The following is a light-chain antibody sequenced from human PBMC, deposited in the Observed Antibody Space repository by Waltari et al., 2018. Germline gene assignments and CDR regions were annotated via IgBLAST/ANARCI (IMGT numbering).Light chain of an antibody. Sequence: DIQMTQSPSTLSASVGDRVTITCRASQTINNWLAWYQQKSGKAPKLLIHKASTLHSVVPSRLSGSGSGAEFTLTISSLQPDDFATYYCQQYSSYSGTFGQGTKVDIK. V-gene: IGKV1-5*03. CDR3: QQYSSYSGT. CDR1: QTINNW. CDR2: KAS. J-gene: IGKJ2*01.